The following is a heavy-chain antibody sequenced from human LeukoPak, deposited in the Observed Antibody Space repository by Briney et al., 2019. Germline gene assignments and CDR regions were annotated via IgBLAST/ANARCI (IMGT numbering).Heavy chain of an antibody. CDR3: ARERKELRFLED. CDR1: GSTFNDYY. J-gene: IGHJ4*02. V-gene: IGHV1-2*02. CDR2: INPKSGGT. Sequence: GASVKVSCKASGSTFNDYYMYWVRQAPGQGLEWMGWINPKSGGTNYAQRFEGRVTMTRDTSVNTAYMELSRLRSDDTAVYYCARERKELRFLEDWGQGTLVTVSS. D-gene: IGHD3-3*01.